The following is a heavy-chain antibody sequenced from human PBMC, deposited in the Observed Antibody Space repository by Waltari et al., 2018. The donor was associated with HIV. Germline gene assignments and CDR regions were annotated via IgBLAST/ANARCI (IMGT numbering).Heavy chain of an antibody. Sequence: MELSQSGAEVQRPGSSVKVACWASGYIFTVRSSPWLRQHPAQPPEWMVWITPYNGQTDAAPRFQCRLTISRETSLTARYMELKDLTSADSAMYYCARFRLTGGANPAANSDYSFDVWGPGTLVTVSS. CDR1: GYIFTVRS. CDR3: ARFRLTGGANPAANSDYSFDV. J-gene: IGHJ2*01. V-gene: IGHV1-45*02. D-gene: IGHD2-8*02. CDR2: ITPYNGQT.